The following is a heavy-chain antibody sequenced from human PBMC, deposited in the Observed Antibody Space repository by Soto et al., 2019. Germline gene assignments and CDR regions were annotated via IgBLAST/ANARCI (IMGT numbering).Heavy chain of an antibody. CDR2: IYFSGST. J-gene: IGHJ4*02. CDR3: ARHSRYKNGWSDYFDY. CDR1: GGSISSSTYY. Sequence: PSETLSLTCTVSGGSISSSTYYWGWIRQPPGKGLEWIGSIYFSGSTYYSPSLKSRVTISRDMSKNQFSLKVTSVTAADTAVYYCARHSRYKNGWSDYFDYWGQGISVTVSS. D-gene: IGHD1-20*01. V-gene: IGHV4-39*01.